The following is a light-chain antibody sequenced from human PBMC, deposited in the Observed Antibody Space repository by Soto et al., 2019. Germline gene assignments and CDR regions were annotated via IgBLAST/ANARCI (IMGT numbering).Light chain of an antibody. Sequence: QSALTQPASESGSPGQSFTISCTGTSSDVGSYNFVSWYQQLPGKAPKLMIYEVSNRPSGVSNRFSGSKSGNTASLTISGLQAEDEADYYCSSYTTSSNYVFGSGTKVTVL. CDR1: SSDVGSYNF. CDR3: SSYTTSSNYV. CDR2: EVS. V-gene: IGLV2-14*01. J-gene: IGLJ1*01.